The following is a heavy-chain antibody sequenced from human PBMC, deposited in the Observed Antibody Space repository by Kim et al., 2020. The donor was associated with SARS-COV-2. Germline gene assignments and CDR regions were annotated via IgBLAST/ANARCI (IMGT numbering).Heavy chain of an antibody. J-gene: IGHJ4*02. Sequence: TYSNPSLKTRVTRRVDTSKNKFTPRLSSVRAADTAVYYCARGGGSGGFDYWGQGTLVTVSS. D-gene: IGHD3-10*01. CDR3: ARGGGSGGFDY. CDR2: T. V-gene: IGHV4-31*02.